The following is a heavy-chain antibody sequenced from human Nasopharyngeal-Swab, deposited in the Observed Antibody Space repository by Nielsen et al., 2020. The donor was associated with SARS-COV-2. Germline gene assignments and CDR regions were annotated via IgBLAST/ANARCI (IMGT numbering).Heavy chain of an antibody. D-gene: IGHD3-22*01. J-gene: IGHJ6*02. V-gene: IGHV4-34*01. CDR3: ARGTVYYYDSSGYYYYYYYGMDV. Sequence: SRQRPGTRLVWVGDINHSGSTNYNPSLKSRVTISVDTSKNQFSLKLSSVTAADTAVYYCARGTVYYYDSSGYYYYYYYGMDVWGQGTTVTVSS. CDR2: INHSGST.